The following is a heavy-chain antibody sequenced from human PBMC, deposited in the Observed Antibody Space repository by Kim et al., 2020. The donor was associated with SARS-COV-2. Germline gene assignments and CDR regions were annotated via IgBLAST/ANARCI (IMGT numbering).Heavy chain of an antibody. J-gene: IGHJ4*02. D-gene: IGHD4-17*01. Sequence: SVKVSCKASGGTFSSYAISWVRQAPGQGLEWMGGIIPIFGTANYAQKFQGRVTITADESTSTAYMELSSLRSEDTAVYYCAILPTVTGGAFFDYWGQGTLVTVSS. V-gene: IGHV1-69*13. CDR1: GGTFSSYA. CDR3: AILPTVTGGAFFDY. CDR2: IIPIFGTA.